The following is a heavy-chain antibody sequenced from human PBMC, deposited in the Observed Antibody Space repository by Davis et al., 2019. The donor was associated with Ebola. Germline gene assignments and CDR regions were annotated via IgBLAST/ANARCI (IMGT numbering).Heavy chain of an antibody. CDR2: INPNSGGT. CDR1: GFTFSSYS. D-gene: IGHD2-8*02. Sequence: MPGGSLRLSCAASGFTFSSYSMHWVRQAPGQGLEWMGWINPNSGGTNYAQKFQGWVTMTRDTSISTAYMELSRLRSDDTAVYYCARGGYCTGGVCSYADYWGQGTLVTVSS. V-gene: IGHV1-2*04. J-gene: IGHJ4*02. CDR3: ARGGYCTGGVCSYADY.